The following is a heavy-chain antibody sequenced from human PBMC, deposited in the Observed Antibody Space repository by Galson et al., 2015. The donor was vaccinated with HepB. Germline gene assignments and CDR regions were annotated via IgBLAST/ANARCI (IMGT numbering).Heavy chain of an antibody. D-gene: IGHD1-26*01. CDR2: IYSGGST. J-gene: IGHJ4*02. V-gene: IGHV3-66*01. CDR1: GFTFSSYW. Sequence: SLRLSCAASGFTFSSYWMHWVRQAPGKGLEWVSVIYSGGSTYYADSVKGRFTISRDNSKNTLYLQMNSLRAEDTAVYYCARVSSGSFWGQGTLVTVSS. CDR3: ARVSSGSF.